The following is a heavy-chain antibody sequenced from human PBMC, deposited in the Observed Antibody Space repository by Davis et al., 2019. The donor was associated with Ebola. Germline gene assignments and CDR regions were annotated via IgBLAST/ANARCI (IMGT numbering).Heavy chain of an antibody. CDR2: IGSTTNFI. D-gene: IGHD2-2*01. CDR1: GFTISSHS. V-gene: IGHV3-21*04. J-gene: IGHJ4*02. CDR3: ARDGVPAAHDY. Sequence: PGGSLRLSCAASGFTISSHSMNWVRQAPGKGLECVSSIGSTTNFIYYADSVKGRFTISRDNAKNSLYLQMNSLRAEDTAVYYCARDGVPAAHDYWGQGTLVTVSS.